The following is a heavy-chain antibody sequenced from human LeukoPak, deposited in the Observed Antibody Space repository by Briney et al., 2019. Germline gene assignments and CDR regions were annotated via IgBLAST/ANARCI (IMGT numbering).Heavy chain of an antibody. Sequence: ASVKVSCTASGGTFSSYAISWVRQAPGQGLEWMGWISAYNGNTNYAQKLQGRVTMTTDTSTSTAYMELRSLRSDDTAVYYCARRSYSPFFWYFDLWGRGTLVTVSS. D-gene: IGHD4-11*01. CDR1: GGTFSSYA. V-gene: IGHV1-18*01. J-gene: IGHJ2*01. CDR2: ISAYNGNT. CDR3: ARRSYSPFFWYFDL.